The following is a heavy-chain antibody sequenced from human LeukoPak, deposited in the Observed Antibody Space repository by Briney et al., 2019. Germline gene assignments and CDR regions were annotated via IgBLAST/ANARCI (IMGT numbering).Heavy chain of an antibody. CDR1: GFTFSSYG. J-gene: IGHJ2*01. CDR3: ARDRSMSGWYIDL. D-gene: IGHD2/OR15-2a*01. Sequence: GGSLRLSCAASGFTFSSYGMHWVRQAPGKGLEWVAVIWYDGSNKYYPDSAQGRFTISRDNSKNTLYLQVNSLRAEDTAVYYCARDRSMSGWYIDLWGRGTLVTVSS. CDR2: IWYDGSNK. V-gene: IGHV3-33*01.